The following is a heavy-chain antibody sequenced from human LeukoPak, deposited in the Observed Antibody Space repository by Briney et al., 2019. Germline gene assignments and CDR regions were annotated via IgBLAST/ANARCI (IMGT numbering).Heavy chain of an antibody. V-gene: IGHV3-48*03. Sequence: QPGGSLRLSCAASGFTFSSYEMNWVRQAPGKGLEWVSYISSSGSTIYYADSVKGRFTISRDNAKNSLYLQMNSLRAEDTAVYYCARGKGSSSWYGDCDYWGQGTLVTVSS. CDR3: ARGKGSSSWYGDCDY. CDR1: GFTFSSYE. J-gene: IGHJ4*02. D-gene: IGHD6-13*01. CDR2: ISSSGSTI.